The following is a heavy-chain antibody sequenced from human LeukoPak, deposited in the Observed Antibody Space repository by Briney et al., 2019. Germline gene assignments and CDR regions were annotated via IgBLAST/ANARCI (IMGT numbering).Heavy chain of an antibody. D-gene: IGHD2-21*02. Sequence: GESLKISCKGSGYSFTSYWIGWVRPLPGKGLEWMGIIYPGDSDTRYSPSFQGQVTISADKSISTAYLQWSSLKASDTAMYYCARRMRGVWVVVTAGDSPFDYWGQGTLVTVSS. V-gene: IGHV5-51*01. CDR2: IYPGDSDT. CDR3: ARRMRGVWVVVTAGDSPFDY. J-gene: IGHJ4*02. CDR1: GYSFTSYW.